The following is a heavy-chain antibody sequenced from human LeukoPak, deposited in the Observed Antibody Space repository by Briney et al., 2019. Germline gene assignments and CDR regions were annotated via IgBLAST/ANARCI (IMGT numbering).Heavy chain of an antibody. D-gene: IGHD1-26*01. CDR3: ASGSIVGVLWG. CDR2: IYYSGST. J-gene: IGHJ4*02. Sequence: PSETLSLTCTVSGDSISSFYWTWIRQPPGKGLEWIGYIYYSGSTNYNPSLKSRVTMSVDTSKNRFSLKLSSVTAADTAVYYCASGSIVGVLWGWGQGTLVTVSS. V-gene: IGHV4-59*01. CDR1: GDSISSFY.